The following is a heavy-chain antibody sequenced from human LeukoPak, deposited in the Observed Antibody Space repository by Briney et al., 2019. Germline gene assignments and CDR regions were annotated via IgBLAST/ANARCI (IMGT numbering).Heavy chain of an antibody. CDR3: ASRKSIAARGRSFDY. V-gene: IGHV4-34*01. CDR2: INHSGST. Sequence: SETLSLTCAVYGGSFNGYYWSWIRQPPGKGLEWIGEINHSGSTNYNPSLKSRVTISVDTSKNQFSLKLSSVTAADTAVYYCASRKSIAARGRSFDYWGQGTLVTVSS. CDR1: GGSFNGYY. J-gene: IGHJ4*02. D-gene: IGHD6-6*01.